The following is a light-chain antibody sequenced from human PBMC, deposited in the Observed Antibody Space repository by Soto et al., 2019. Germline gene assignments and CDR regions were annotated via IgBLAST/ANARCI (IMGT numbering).Light chain of an antibody. CDR2: SNN. CDR1: SSNIGSNT. J-gene: IGLJ1*01. Sequence: QSVLTQPPSASGTPGQRVTISCSGSSSNIGSNTVNWYQQLPGTAPKLLIYSNNQRPSGVPDRFSGSKSGTSASLAISGLQSEDEAEYYCAAWDDSLNGVFGTGTKATVL. CDR3: AAWDDSLNGV. V-gene: IGLV1-44*01.